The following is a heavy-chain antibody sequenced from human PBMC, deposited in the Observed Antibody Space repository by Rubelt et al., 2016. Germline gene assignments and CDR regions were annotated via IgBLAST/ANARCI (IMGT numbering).Heavy chain of an antibody. J-gene: IGHJ4*02. CDR2: IFPGDSDT. CDR1: GYNFASYW. Sequence: EVQLVQSGTEVKKPGESLKISCRGSGYNFASYWIGWVRQMPGKGLEWMGIIFPGDSDTRYSPSFQGQVTMSADKSLSTAYLQWSSLKASDTAMFYCARRHSLSAGIDYWGQGTLVTVSS. V-gene: IGHV5-51*01. D-gene: IGHD1-26*01. CDR3: ARRHSLSAGIDY.